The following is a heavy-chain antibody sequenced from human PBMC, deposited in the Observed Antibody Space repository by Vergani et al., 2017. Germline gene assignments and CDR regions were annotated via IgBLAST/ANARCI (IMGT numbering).Heavy chain of an antibody. V-gene: IGHV3-21*01. CDR1: GFTFSSYS. CDR2: ISSSSSYI. Sequence: EVQLLESGGGLVQPGGSLRLSCAASGFTFSSYSMNWVRQAPGKGLEWVSSISSSSSYIYYADSVKGRFTISRDNAKNSLYLQMNSLRAEDTAVYYCTTVTLDDYGDYRFDYWGQGTLVTVSS. J-gene: IGHJ4*02. D-gene: IGHD4-17*01. CDR3: TTVTLDDYGDYRFDY.